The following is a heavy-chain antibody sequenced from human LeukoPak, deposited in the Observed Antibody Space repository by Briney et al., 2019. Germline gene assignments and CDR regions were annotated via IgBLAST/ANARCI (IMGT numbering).Heavy chain of an antibody. Sequence: GGYLSLSCAASGFTFSNYGMHWVRQAPEKGLVGVAHITADGSNAYYAASVEGRFTISRDNAKNTLYLQMHSLTAEDTAVYYCVRGALRDCSYTSCTRGNWFDPRGQGTLVTVS. CDR2: ITADGSNA. D-gene: IGHD2-2*01. V-gene: IGHV3-74*01. CDR3: VRGALRDCSYTSCTRGNWFDP. J-gene: IGHJ5*02. CDR1: GFTFSNYG.